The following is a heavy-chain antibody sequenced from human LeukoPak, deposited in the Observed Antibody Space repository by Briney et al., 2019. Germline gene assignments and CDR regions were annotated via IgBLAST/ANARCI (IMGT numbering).Heavy chain of an antibody. D-gene: IGHD6-19*01. CDR3: ARALYSGGWYGGDY. CDR1: GFTFSYYG. J-gene: IGHJ4*02. Sequence: PGGSLRLSCAASGFTFSYYGMHWVRQAPGKGLEWVAVIWNDGNKKYYADSVKGRFTSSRDNSKNTLYLQMNSLRAEDTAIYYCARALYSGGWYGGDYWGQGTLVTVSS. CDR2: IWNDGNKK. V-gene: IGHV3-33*01.